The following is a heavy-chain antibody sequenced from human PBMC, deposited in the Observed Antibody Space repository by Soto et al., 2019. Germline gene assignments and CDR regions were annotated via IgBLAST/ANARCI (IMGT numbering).Heavy chain of an antibody. CDR2: ISYVGSNK. V-gene: IGHV3-30-3*01. J-gene: IGHJ5*02. Sequence: PLRLFCQVSGFTFCSHAMHGVRQAPGNELEWVAVISYVGSNKYYEDSVKGQFTNPHEHTHNTLHLQTKALLAEDRAVYYFARESSPSYSSSSLPPRPRARNWFDPWGQGTLVTVSS. D-gene: IGHD6-6*01. CDR1: GFTFCSHA. CDR3: ARESSPSYSSSSLPPRPRARNWFDP.